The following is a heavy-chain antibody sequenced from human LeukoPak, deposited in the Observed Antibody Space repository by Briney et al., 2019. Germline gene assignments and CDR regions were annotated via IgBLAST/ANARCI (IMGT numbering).Heavy chain of an antibody. CDR2: IYYTGSI. Sequence: SETLSLTRSVSLGSIISLYWSWIRQPPWRGLERIGYIYYTGSINYNPSLQSRVTMFVDMSKNQSSLRLSSVTAADTAVYYCARHRAYSSSSPFDYWGEGTLVTVSS. CDR1: LGSIISLY. V-gene: IGHV4-59*08. D-gene: IGHD6-6*01. J-gene: IGHJ4*02. CDR3: ARHRAYSSSSPFDY.